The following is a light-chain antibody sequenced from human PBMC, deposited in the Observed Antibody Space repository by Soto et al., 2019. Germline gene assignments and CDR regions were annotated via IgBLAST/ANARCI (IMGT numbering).Light chain of an antibody. J-gene: IGLJ1*01. Sequence: QSALTLPASVSGSPGQSITISCTGTTSDFGFYNYVSWYQHHPGKAPKLLIYEVTNRHSGVSNRFSGSKSGNTASLTISGLQAEDEADYYCSSYTSSTDEVLGTGTKVTVL. CDR3: SSYTSSTDEV. V-gene: IGLV2-14*01. CDR1: TSDFGFYNY. CDR2: EVT.